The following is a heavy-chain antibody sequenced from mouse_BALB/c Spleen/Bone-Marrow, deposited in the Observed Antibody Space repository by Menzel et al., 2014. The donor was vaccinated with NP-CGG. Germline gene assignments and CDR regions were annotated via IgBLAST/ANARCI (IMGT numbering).Heavy chain of an antibody. V-gene: IGHV5-6-3*01. CDR3: ARDYYGSSDY. D-gene: IGHD1-1*01. CDR1: GFTFSSYG. J-gene: IGHJ2*01. CDR2: INSNGGST. Sequence: VQLKDSGGGLVQPGGSLKLSCAASGFTFSSYGMSWVRQTPDKRLELVATINSNGGSTYYPDSVKGRFTISRDNAKNTLYLQMSSLKSEDTAMYYCARDYYGSSDYWGQGTTLTVSS.